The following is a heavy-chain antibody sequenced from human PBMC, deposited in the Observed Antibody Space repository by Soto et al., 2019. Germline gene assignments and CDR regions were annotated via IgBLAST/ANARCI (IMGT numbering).Heavy chain of an antibody. D-gene: IGHD6-19*01. J-gene: IGHJ4*02. CDR2: ISTRGVYT. V-gene: IGHV3-23*01. CDR3: VKTGPGSGWARYYFDT. Sequence: EEPVLESGGGLVQPGGSLRLSCVASGFTFGIYGMNWVRHAPGKGLEWVSGISTRGVYTYYTDSVKGRFTISRDDSKNTLYLQMNSLRAEDTAIYYCVKTGPGSGWARYYFDTWGQGTLVTVSS. CDR1: GFTFGIYG.